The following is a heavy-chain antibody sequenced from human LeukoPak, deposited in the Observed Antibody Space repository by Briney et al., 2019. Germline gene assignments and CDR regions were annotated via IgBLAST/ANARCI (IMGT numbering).Heavy chain of an antibody. V-gene: IGHV1-69*05. D-gene: IGHD3-3*01. CDR1: GGTFSSYA. CDR2: IIPIFGTA. CDR3: ARGDFWSGYYGGFDP. Sequence: SVKVSCKASGGTFSSYAISWVRQAPGQGLEWMGGIIPIFGTANYAQKFQGRVTITTDESMSTAYMELSSLRSEDTAVYYCARGDFWSGYYGGFDPWGQGTLVTVSS. J-gene: IGHJ5*02.